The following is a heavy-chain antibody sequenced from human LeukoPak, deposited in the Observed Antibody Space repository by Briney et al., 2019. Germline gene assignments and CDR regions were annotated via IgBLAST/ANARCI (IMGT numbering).Heavy chain of an antibody. CDR1: GFTFRSYA. CDR3: AKRWFFLPLFHY. V-gene: IGHV3-23*01. D-gene: IGHD2-15*01. Sequence: GGSLRLSCGGSGFTFRSYAMSWVRQAPGKGLEWVSGISNDGDNTYYADSVQGRFTISRDNSKNTVHLQMNSLRAEDTAIYYCAKRWFFLPLFHYWGQGTLVTVSS. J-gene: IGHJ4*02. CDR2: ISNDGDNT.